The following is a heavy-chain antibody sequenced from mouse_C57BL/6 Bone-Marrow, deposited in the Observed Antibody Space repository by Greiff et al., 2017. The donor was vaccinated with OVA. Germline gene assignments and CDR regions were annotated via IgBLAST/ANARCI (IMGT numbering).Heavy chain of an antibody. CDR2: ISDGGSYT. Sequence: EVQVVESGGGLVKPGGSLKLSCAASGFTFSSYAMSWVRQTPEKRLEWVATISDGGSYTYYPDNVKGRFTISRDNAKNNLYLQMSHLKSEDTAMYYCARDYSAYWGQGTLVTVSA. J-gene: IGHJ3*01. V-gene: IGHV5-4*01. CDR3: ARDYSAY. D-gene: IGHD2-1*01. CDR1: GFTFSSYA.